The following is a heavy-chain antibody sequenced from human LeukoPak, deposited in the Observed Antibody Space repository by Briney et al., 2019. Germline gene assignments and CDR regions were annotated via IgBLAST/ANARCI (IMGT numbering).Heavy chain of an antibody. J-gene: IGHJ3*02. V-gene: IGHV4-59*01. CDR2: IYYSGTT. D-gene: IGHD2-15*01. CDR1: GGSITIFY. CDR3: ARSPGGGFDI. Sequence: SETLSLTCTVSGGSITIFYGGWIRQSPGKGLELIGYIYYSGTTNYSPSLKSRVSISVDTSKKQFSLKLSSVTAADTAVYYCARSPGGGFDIWGQGTMVTVSS.